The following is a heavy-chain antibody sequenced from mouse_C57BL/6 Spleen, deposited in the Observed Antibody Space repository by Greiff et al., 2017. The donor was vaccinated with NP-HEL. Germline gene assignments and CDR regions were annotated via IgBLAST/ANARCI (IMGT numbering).Heavy chain of an antibody. CDR3: AKGFITTVVAPPSWTR. Sequence: QVQLQQPGAELVKPGASVKLSCKASGYTFTSYWMHWVKQRPGRGLAWIGRIDPNSGGTKYNEKFKSKATLTVDQPSSTAYMQLSSLTSEDSAVYYGAKGFITTVVAPPSWTRWGQGTTLTVSS. V-gene: IGHV1-72*01. D-gene: IGHD1-1*01. CDR1: GYTFTSYW. CDR2: IDPNSGGT. J-gene: IGHJ2*01.